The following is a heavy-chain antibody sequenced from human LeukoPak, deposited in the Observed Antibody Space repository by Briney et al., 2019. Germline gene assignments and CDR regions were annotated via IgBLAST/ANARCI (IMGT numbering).Heavy chain of an antibody. D-gene: IGHD4-11*01. Sequence: GGSLRLSCAASGFTVSSNYMSWVRQAPGKGLEWVSVIYSGGSTYYADSVKGRFTISRGNSKNTLYLQMNSLRAEDTAVYYCARSTVTEYVGEYYFDYWGQGTLVTVSS. CDR3: ARSTVTEYVGEYYFDY. CDR1: GFTVSSNY. V-gene: IGHV3-66*02. J-gene: IGHJ4*02. CDR2: IYSGGST.